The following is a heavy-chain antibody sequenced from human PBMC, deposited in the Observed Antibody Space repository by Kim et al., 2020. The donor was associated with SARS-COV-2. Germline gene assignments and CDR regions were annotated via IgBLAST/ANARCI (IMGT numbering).Heavy chain of an antibody. CDR2: IYYSGST. CDR3: ARAPSSGSDPFDY. V-gene: IGHV4-59*01. D-gene: IGHD3-10*01. CDR1: GGSISSYY. Sequence: SETLSLTCTVSGGSISSYYWSWIRQPPGKGLEWIGYIYYSGSTNYNPSLKSRVTISVDTSKNQFSLKLSSVTAADTAVYYCARAPSSGSDPFDYWGQGTLVTVSS. J-gene: IGHJ4*02.